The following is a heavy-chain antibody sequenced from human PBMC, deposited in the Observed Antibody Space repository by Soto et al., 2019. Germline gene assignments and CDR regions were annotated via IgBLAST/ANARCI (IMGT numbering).Heavy chain of an antibody. D-gene: IGHD6-13*01. CDR3: ARDRRQYLAAAAVNWFDP. CDR2: IYYSGST. Sequence: SETLSLTCTVSGGSISSYYWSWIRQPPGKGLEWIGYIYYSGSTNYNPSLKSRVTISVDTSKNQFSLKLSSVTAADTAVYYCARDRRQYLAAAAVNWFDPWGQGTLVTVSS. J-gene: IGHJ5*02. V-gene: IGHV4-59*01. CDR1: GGSISSYY.